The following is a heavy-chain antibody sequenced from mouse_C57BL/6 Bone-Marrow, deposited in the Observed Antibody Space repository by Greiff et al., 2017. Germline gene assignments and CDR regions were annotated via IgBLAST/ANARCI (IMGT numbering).Heavy chain of an antibody. CDR1: GYTFTSYG. J-gene: IGHJ3*01. D-gene: IGHD2-4*01. V-gene: IGHV1-81*01. CDR3: VDYGWFAY. Sequence: QVQLKESGAELARPGASVKLSCKASGYTFTSYGISWVKQRTGQGLEWIGEIYPRSGNTYYNEKFKGKATLTADKSSNTAYMELRSLSSYDSAVYFCVDYGWFAYWGQGTLVTVSA. CDR2: IYPRSGNT.